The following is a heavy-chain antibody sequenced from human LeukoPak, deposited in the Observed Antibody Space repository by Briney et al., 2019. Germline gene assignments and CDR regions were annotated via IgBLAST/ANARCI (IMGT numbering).Heavy chain of an antibody. CDR3: AKDLGASFWSAPEP. D-gene: IGHD3-3*01. J-gene: IGHJ5*02. CDR1: GFPFSSFA. Sequence: GGSLRLSCAASGFPFSSFAMSWVRQAPGKGLEWVSGISGSGGSTYYADSVKGRFTISRDSSKNTLYLQMSSLSADDTAVYYCAKDLGASFWSAPEPWGQGTLVTVSS. CDR2: ISGSGGST. V-gene: IGHV3-23*01.